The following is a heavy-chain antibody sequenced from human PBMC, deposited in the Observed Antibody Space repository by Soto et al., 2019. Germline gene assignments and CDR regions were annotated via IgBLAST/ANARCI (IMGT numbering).Heavy chain of an antibody. Sequence: PSETLSLTCTVSGGSVSSGSYYWSWIRQPPGKGLEWIGYIYYSGSTNYNPSLKSRVTISVDTSKNQFSLKLSSVTAADTAVYYCARTSYYDFWSGPNLMDYYYYGMDVWGQGTTVTVSS. CDR2: IYYSGST. V-gene: IGHV4-61*01. J-gene: IGHJ6*02. D-gene: IGHD3-3*01. CDR1: GGSVSSGSYY. CDR3: ARTSYYDFWSGPNLMDYYYYGMDV.